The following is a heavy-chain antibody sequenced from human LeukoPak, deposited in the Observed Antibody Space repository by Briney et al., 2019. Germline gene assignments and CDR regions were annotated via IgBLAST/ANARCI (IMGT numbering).Heavy chain of an antibody. CDR2: IYHTGST. Sequence: SETLSLTCTVSGYSISSGYYWSWIRQPPGKGLEWIGNIYHTGSTYYNPSLKSRVTISVDTSKNQFSLKLSSVTAADTAVYYCARYHRGIAAAGTIDYWGKGNLVTVSS. CDR1: GYSISSGYY. J-gene: IGHJ4*02. D-gene: IGHD6-13*01. CDR3: ARYHRGIAAAGTIDY. V-gene: IGHV4-38-2*02.